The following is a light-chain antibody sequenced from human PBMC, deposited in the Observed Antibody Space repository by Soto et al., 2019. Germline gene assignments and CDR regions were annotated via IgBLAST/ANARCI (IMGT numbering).Light chain of an antibody. Sequence: DIEMTQSPATLSSSVGDRVAITCRASQSVSRWLAWYQQKPGKAPKLLIYDASSLASGVPSRFSSSGSGTEITITISRVQHDYFVYYYCQRYVNYPYTFGQGTKLEIK. CDR2: DAS. CDR3: QRYVNYPYT. CDR1: QSVSRW. J-gene: IGKJ2*01. V-gene: IGKV1-5*01.